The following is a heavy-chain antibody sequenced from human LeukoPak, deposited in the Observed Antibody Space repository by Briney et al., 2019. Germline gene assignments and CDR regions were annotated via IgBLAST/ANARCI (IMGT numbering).Heavy chain of an antibody. J-gene: IGHJ4*02. Sequence: ASVKVSCKASGYTFTGYYMHWVRQAPGQGLEWMGWINPNSGGTNYAQKLQGRLTMTTDTSTSTAYMELRSLRSDDTAVYYCTRDLGYSSSSATPLDYWGQGTLVTVSS. CDR3: TRDLGYSSSSATPLDY. D-gene: IGHD6-6*01. CDR1: GYTFTGYY. V-gene: IGHV1-2*02. CDR2: INPNSGGT.